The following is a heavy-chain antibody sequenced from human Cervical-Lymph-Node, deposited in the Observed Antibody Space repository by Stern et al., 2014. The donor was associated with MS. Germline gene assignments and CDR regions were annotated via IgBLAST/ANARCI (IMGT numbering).Heavy chain of an antibody. CDR3: AKADDYAAGIDA. CDR2: LGGNSEGR. V-gene: IGHV3-9*01. D-gene: IGHD3-16*01. Sequence: QLVQSGGGMVQPGRSLRLSCAASGFKFADFAMHWVRQAPGKGLEWVSGLGGNSEGRGYADSVQGRVTISRDNAKSSLYLQMNSLTAEDTALYYCAKADDYAAGIDAWGQGTLVVVSS. J-gene: IGHJ5*02. CDR1: GFKFADFA.